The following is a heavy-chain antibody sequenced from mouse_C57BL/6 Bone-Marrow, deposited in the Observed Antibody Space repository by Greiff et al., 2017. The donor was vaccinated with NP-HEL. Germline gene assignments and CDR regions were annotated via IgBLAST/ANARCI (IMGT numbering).Heavy chain of an antibody. D-gene: IGHD1-1*01. CDR3: TRGSNYGGSRRGNFDV. CDR2: IYPGSGST. V-gene: IGHV1-55*01. CDR1: GYTFTSYW. Sequence: QVQLQQPGAELVKPGASVKMSCKASGYTFTSYWITWVKQRPGQGLEWIGEIYPGSGSTNYNEKFKSKATLTVDTSSSTAYMQLSSLTSEDSAVCYCTRGSNYGGSRRGNFDVWGTGTTVTVSS. J-gene: IGHJ1*03.